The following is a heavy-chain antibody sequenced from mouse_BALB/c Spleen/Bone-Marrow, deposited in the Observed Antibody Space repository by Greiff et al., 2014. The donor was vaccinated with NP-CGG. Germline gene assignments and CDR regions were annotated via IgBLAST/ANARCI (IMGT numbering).Heavy chain of an antibody. D-gene: IGHD2-10*02. V-gene: IGHV1-59*01. CDR1: GYTFTGYW. CDR3: VRKYGKGGDY. CDR2: IDPSDSET. J-gene: IGHJ2*01. Sequence: VQLQQSGAELVRPGASVKLSCKASGYTFTGYWMNWVKQRPGQGLEWIGMIDPSDSETNYNEMFKDKATLTVDKSSSTVYMQFSGLTSEDSAVYYCVRKYGKGGDYWGQGTTLTVSS.